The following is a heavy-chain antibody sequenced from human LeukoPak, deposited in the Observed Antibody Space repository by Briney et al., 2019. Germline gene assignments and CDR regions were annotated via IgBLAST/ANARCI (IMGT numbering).Heavy chain of an antibody. Sequence: PGGSLRLSCVASGFTFNNYWMNWVRQAPGKGLEWVANIKQDGSDKSYVDSVKGRFTISRDNAKNSLYLEMNSLRAEDTAVYYCARNRDTAMVTDYWGQGTLVTVSS. CDR2: IKQDGSDK. V-gene: IGHV3-7*01. CDR1: GFTFNNYW. CDR3: ARNRDTAMVTDY. D-gene: IGHD5-18*01. J-gene: IGHJ4*02.